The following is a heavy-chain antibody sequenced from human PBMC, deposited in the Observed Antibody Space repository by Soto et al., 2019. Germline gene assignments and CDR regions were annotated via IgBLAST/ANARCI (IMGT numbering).Heavy chain of an antibody. CDR2: IKQDGSEK. D-gene: IGHD2-2*01. Sequence: PGGSLRLSCAASGFTFSSYWMSWVRQAPGKGLEWVANIKQDGSEKYYVDSVKGRFTISRDNAKNSLYLQMNSLRAEDTAVYYCARVYCISTSCYFDYWGQGTLVTVSS. V-gene: IGHV3-7*01. CDR1: GFTFSSYW. CDR3: ARVYCISTSCYFDY. J-gene: IGHJ4*02.